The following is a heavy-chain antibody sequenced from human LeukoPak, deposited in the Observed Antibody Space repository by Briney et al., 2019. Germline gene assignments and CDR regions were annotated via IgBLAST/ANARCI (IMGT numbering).Heavy chain of an antibody. CDR3: ARGVATAHDAFDI. J-gene: IGHJ3*02. V-gene: IGHV3-21*01. Sequence: GGSLRLSCAASGFTFSSYSLNWVRQAPGKGLEWVSSISSSSSYIYYADSVKGRFTISRDNAKNSLYLQMNSLRAEDTAVYCCARGVATAHDAFDIWGQGTMVTVSS. CDR2: ISSSSSYI. CDR1: GFTFSSYS. D-gene: IGHD5-18*01.